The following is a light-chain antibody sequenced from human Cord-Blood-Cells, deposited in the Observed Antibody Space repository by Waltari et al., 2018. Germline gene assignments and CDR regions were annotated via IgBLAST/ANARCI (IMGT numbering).Light chain of an antibody. Sequence: DIQMTQSPSSLSASVGDRVTITCRARQSISSYLNWYQPKPGKAPKLLIYAASSLQSGVPSRFSVRGSGTDFTLTISSLQPEDFATYYCQQSYSTPFTFGPGTKVDIK. CDR2: AAS. CDR1: QSISSY. V-gene: IGKV1-39*01. CDR3: QQSYSTPFT. J-gene: IGKJ3*01.